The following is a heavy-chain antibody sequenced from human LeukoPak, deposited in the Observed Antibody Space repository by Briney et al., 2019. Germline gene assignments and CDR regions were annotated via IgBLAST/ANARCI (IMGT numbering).Heavy chain of an antibody. CDR2: ISAYNAYT. CDR3: ARDVLHRIHYDSSAYYPGSSY. Sequence: ASVKVSCKASGYTFTSYGITWVRQAPGQGLEWMGWISAYNAYTYYAQKLQGRVTMTTDASTSTAYMELRSLRSDDTAVYYCARDVLHRIHYDSSAYYPGSSYWGQGTLVTVSS. D-gene: IGHD3-22*01. CDR1: GYTFTSYG. J-gene: IGHJ4*02. V-gene: IGHV1-18*01.